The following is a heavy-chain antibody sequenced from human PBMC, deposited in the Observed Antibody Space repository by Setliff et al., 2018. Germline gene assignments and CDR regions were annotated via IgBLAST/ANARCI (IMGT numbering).Heavy chain of an antibody. CDR1: GGSISSYY. CDR2: VYSSSSP. CDR3: VRVLYDYSFES. J-gene: IGHJ4*02. Sequence: KTSETLSLTCTVSGGSISSYYWIWIRQPPGKGLEWIGYVYSSSSPYYEPSLESRVTMSIDTSKNQISLQLRSLTAADTAVYYCVRVLYDYSFESWGQGTLVTVSS. D-gene: IGHD4-4*01. V-gene: IGHV4-4*08.